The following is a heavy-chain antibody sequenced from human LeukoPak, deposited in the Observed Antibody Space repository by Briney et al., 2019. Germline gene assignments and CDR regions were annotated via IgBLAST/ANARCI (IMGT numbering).Heavy chain of an antibody. D-gene: IGHD5-18*01. CDR3: ARQVGYSYGRFDY. CDR2: IYYSGST. Sequence: SETLSLTCTVSGGSISSYYWSWIRQPPGKGLEWIGYIYYSGSTNYNPSFKSRVTISAGTSQNQFSLKLSSVTAADTAVYYCARQVGYSYGRFDYWGQGTLVTVSS. CDR1: GGSISSYY. J-gene: IGHJ4*02. V-gene: IGHV4-59*08.